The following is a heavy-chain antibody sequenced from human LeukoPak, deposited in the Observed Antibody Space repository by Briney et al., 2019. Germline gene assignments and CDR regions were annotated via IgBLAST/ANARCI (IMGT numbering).Heavy chain of an antibody. CDR1: GFTFSSYN. V-gene: IGHV3-48*04. Sequence: GGSLRLSCAASGFTFSSYNMNWVRQAPGTGLEWVSYISSSSSTIYYADSVKGRFTISRDNAKNSLYLQMNSLRAEDTAVYYCARKDVVATIYYFDYWGQGTLVTVSS. CDR2: ISSSSSTI. D-gene: IGHD5-12*01. CDR3: ARKDVVATIYYFDY. J-gene: IGHJ4*02.